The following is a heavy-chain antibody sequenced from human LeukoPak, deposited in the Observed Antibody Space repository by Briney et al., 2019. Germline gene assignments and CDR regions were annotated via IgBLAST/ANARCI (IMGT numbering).Heavy chain of an antibody. V-gene: IGHV4-59*01. J-gene: IGHJ3*02. CDR2: IYYSGST. D-gene: IGHD3-10*01. CDR3: ARDGPRITMVRGRAFDI. Sequence: SETLSLTCTVSGGSISSYYWTWIRQPPGKGLEWIGYIYYSGSTTYNPSLKSRVTILVDMSKNQFSLKLSSVTAADTAVYYCARDGPRITMVRGRAFDIWGQGTMVTVSS. CDR1: GGSISSYY.